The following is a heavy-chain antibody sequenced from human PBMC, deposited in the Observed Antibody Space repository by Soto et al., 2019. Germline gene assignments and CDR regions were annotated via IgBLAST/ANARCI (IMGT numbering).Heavy chain of an antibody. D-gene: IGHD4-4*01. CDR2: IIPIFGTA. CDR1: GGTFSSYA. V-gene: IGHV1-69*06. J-gene: IGHJ4*02. CDR3: ARLMATVNPYFDY. Sequence: SVKVSCKASGGTFSSYAISWVRQAPGQGLEWMGGIIPIFGTANYAQKFQGRVTITADKSTSTAYMELSSLRSEDTAVYYCARLMATVNPYFDYWGQGTLVTVSS.